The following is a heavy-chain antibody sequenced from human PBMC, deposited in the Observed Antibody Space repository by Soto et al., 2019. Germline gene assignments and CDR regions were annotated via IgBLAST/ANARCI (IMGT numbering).Heavy chain of an antibody. V-gene: IGHV4-59*01. CDR2: IYYSGST. D-gene: IGHD3-22*01. Sequence: NPSETLSLTCTVSGGSISSYYWSWIRQPPGKGLERIGYIYYSGSTNYNPSLKSRVTISVDTSKNQFSLKLSSVTAADTAVYYCARAMDPGGWDYYDSSGYYEYYFDYWGQGTLVTVSS. CDR3: ARAMDPGGWDYYDSSGYYEYYFDY. J-gene: IGHJ4*02. CDR1: GGSISSYY.